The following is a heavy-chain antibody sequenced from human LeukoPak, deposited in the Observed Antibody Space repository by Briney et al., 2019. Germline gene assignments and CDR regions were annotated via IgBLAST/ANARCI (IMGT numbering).Heavy chain of an antibody. V-gene: IGHV3-23*01. Sequence: GGSLRLSCAASGFIFNNYGLVWVRQAPGKGLEWVSAISNDGGGTTYADFVKGRFSVSRDNSKNTLFLQMDSLRAEDTALYYCAKGSSGYLVDLWGQGTLVTVSS. CDR3: AKGSSGYLVDL. D-gene: IGHD3-22*01. CDR1: GFIFNNYG. CDR2: ISNDGGGT. J-gene: IGHJ5*02.